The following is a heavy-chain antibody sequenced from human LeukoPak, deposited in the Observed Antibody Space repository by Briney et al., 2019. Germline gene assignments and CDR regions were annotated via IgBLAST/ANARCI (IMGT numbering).Heavy chain of an antibody. CDR3: ARCAERIHDPENYFDY. J-gene: IGHJ4*02. D-gene: IGHD1-1*01. CDR1: GGSISSYY. CDR2: IYYSGST. Sequence: SETLSLTCTVSGGSISSYYWSWIRQPPGKGLEWIGYIYYSGSTNYSPSLKSRLTISVDTSKNQFSLKLSSVTAADTAVYYCARCAERIHDPENYFDYWGQGTLVTVSS. V-gene: IGHV4-59*01.